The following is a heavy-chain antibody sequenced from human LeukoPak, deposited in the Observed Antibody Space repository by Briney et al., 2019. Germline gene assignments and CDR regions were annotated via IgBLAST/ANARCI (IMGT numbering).Heavy chain of an antibody. CDR3: ATLGGYYYDSSGSDY. Sequence: GGSLRLSCAASGFTFSSYSMNWVRQAPGKGLEWVSSISSSSYIYYADSVKGRFTISRDNAKNSLYLQMNSLRAEDTAVYYCATLGGYYYDSSGSDYWGQGTLVTVSS. D-gene: IGHD3-22*01. J-gene: IGHJ4*02. CDR1: GFTFSSYS. V-gene: IGHV3-21*01. CDR2: ISSSSYI.